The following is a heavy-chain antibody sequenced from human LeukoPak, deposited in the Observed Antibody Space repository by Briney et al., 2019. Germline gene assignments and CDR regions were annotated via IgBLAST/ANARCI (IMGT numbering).Heavy chain of an antibody. CDR2: ISSSSSYI. D-gene: IGHD3-3*01. CDR1: GFTFSSYR. Sequence: PGGSLRLSCAASGFTFSSYRMNWVRQAPGKGLEWVSSISSSSSYIYYADSVKGRFTISRDNAKNSLYLQMNSLRAEDTAVYYCARDGPTPYYDFWSGYYNGFDPWGQGTLVTVSS. V-gene: IGHV3-21*01. J-gene: IGHJ5*02. CDR3: ARDGPTPYYDFWSGYYNGFDP.